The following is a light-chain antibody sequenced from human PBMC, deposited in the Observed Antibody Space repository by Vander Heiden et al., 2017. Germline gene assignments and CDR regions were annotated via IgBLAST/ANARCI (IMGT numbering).Light chain of an antibody. CDR2: WAS. CDR3: QQYYSTPPT. CDR1: QSVLYSSNNKNY. Sequence: DIVMTQSPASLALSLGEWATIHCKSMQSVLYSSNNKNYLAWYQQKPGQPPKLLIYWASTRESGVPDRFSGSGSGTDFTLTISSLQAEDVAVYYCQQYYSTPPTFGGGTKVEIK. J-gene: IGKJ4*01. V-gene: IGKV4-1*01.